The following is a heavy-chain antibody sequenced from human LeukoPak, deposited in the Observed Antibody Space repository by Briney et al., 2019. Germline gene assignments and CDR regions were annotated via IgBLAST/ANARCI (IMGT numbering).Heavy chain of an antibody. Sequence: PSETLSLTCTVSGASISNYFWTWIRQPPGKGLEWIGYIYTSGNTNYNPSLESRVTMSVDTSKNQFSLRLNSVTAADTAVYYCTRGFLQIDYWGQGTLVTVSS. CDR1: GASISNYF. CDR2: IYTSGNT. CDR3: TRGFLQIDY. J-gene: IGHJ4*02. V-gene: IGHV4-4*09.